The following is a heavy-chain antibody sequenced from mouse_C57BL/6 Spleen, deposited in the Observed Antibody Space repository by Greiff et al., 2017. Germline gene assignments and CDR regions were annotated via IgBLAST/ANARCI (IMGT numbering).Heavy chain of an antibody. Sequence: QVQLQQPGAELVKPGASVKLSCKASGYTFTSYWMQWVKQRPGQGLEWIGEIDPSDSYTNYNQKLKGKATLTVDTSSSTAYMQLYSRTSEESAVDYCARSGVLTRDYFDVWGKGTTLTVSS. CDR1: GYTFTSYW. CDR3: ARSGVLTRDYFDV. CDR2: IDPSDSYT. D-gene: IGHD2-10*02. V-gene: IGHV1-50*01. J-gene: IGHJ2*01.